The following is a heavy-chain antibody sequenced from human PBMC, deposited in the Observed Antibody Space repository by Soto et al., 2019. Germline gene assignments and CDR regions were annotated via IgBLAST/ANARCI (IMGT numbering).Heavy chain of an antibody. V-gene: IGHV3-53*02. Sequence: VQLVETGGGLIQPGGSLRLSCAASGFTVSSNSMSWVRQAPGKGLEWVSVIYSGGSTYYADSVKGRFTISRDNTKNTLYLQMNSLRAEDTAVYYCARDFVDTAMGPYYYYGMDVWGQGTTVTVSS. CDR2: IYSGGST. CDR3: ARDFVDTAMGPYYYYGMDV. CDR1: GFTVSSNS. J-gene: IGHJ6*02. D-gene: IGHD5-18*01.